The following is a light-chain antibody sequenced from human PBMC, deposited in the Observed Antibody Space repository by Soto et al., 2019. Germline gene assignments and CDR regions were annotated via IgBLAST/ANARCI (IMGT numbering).Light chain of an antibody. Sequence: EIMMTQSPATLSVSPGERATLSCRASQSINTNLAWYQQKSGQAPRLLIYGASTRASGIPARFSGSGSGTEFTLTISSLQSEDFAVYYCQQYHDWPPWTFGQGTKVDIK. CDR1: QSINTN. V-gene: IGKV3-15*01. J-gene: IGKJ1*01. CDR2: GAS. CDR3: QQYHDWPPWT.